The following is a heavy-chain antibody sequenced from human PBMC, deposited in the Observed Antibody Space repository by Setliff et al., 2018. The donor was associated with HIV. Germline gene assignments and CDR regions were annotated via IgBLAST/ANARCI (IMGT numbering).Heavy chain of an antibody. J-gene: IGHJ1*01. D-gene: IGHD2-15*01. Sequence: SETLSLTCSISGGSIDSYFWSWIRQPPGKGLEWIGSIYYSGNTYYNPSLKSRVTISVDTSKNQFSLKLSSVTAADTAVYYCARDIGGGSSWGQGTLVTVSS. CDR2: IYYSGNT. CDR3: ARDIGGGSS. CDR1: GGSIDSYF. V-gene: IGHV4-39*02.